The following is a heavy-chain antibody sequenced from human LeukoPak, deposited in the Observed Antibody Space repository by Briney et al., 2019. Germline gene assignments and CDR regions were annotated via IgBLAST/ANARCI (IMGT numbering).Heavy chain of an antibody. CDR1: GGSISTYY. CDR3: ASQRGYFDY. CDR2: IYHSGST. D-gene: IGHD3-10*01. Sequence: SETLSLTCTVSGGSISTYYWSWIRQPPGKGLEWTGSIYHSGSTYYNPSLKSRVTISVDTSKNQFSLKLSSVTAADTAVYYCASQRGYFDYWGQGTLVTVSS. J-gene: IGHJ4*02. V-gene: IGHV4-59*08.